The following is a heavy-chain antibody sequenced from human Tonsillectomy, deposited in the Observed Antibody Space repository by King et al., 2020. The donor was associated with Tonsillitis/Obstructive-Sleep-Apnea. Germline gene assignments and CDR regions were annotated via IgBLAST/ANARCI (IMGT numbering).Heavy chain of an antibody. CDR2: IWYDGSNK. J-gene: IGHJ4*02. D-gene: IGHD5-12*01. Sequence: VQLVESGGGVVQPGRSLRLSCAASGFTFSNYGMHWVRQAPGKGLEWVAVIWYDGSNKYYADSVKGRFTISRDNSKNTLYLQMNSLRAEDTAVYYCAREVKNRRMVATPYFDYWGQGTLVTVSS. CDR1: GFTFSNYG. V-gene: IGHV3-33*01. CDR3: AREVKNRRMVATPYFDY.